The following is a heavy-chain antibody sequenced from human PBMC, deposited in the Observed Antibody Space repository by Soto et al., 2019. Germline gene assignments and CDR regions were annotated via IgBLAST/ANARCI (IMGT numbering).Heavy chain of an antibody. CDR1: GGSSSSGGFS. D-gene: IGHD1-26*01. Sequence: LSLTCAVSGGSSSSGGFSWSWIRQPPGKGLEWIGYIYHSGSTYYNPSLKSRVTISVDRSKNQFSLKLSSVTAADTAVYYCGSSRGSPVPLDYWGQGTLVTVSS. CDR2: IYHSGST. CDR3: GSSRGSPVPLDY. V-gene: IGHV4-30-2*01. J-gene: IGHJ4*02.